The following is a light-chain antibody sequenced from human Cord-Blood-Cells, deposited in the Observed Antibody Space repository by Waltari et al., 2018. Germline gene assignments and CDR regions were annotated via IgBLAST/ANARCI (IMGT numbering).Light chain of an antibody. V-gene: IGLV2-11*01. Sequence: QSALTQPRSVSGSPGQSVTISCTGTSRYVGGYNYVSWYQQHPGKAPKLMIYDVSKRPSGVPDRFSCSKSGNTASLTISGLQAEDEADYYCCSYAGSYTLVFGGGTKLTVL. CDR1: SRYVGGYNY. J-gene: IGLJ3*02. CDR3: CSYAGSYTLV. CDR2: DVS.